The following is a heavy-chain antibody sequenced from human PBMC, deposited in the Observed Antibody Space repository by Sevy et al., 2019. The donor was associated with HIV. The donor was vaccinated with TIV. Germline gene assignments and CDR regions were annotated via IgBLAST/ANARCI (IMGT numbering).Heavy chain of an antibody. J-gene: IGHJ4*02. Sequence: ASVKVSCTSSGYTFIAHYLHWVRQAPGQGLEWMGWINPDSGDTKYTEKFQGRVTMTRDTSISPAYMELTTLRSDDTAVYFCARVQRGGVPDYWGQGTLVTVSS. CDR1: GYTFIAHY. D-gene: IGHD3-10*01. CDR3: ARVQRGGVPDY. CDR2: INPDSGDT. V-gene: IGHV1-2*02.